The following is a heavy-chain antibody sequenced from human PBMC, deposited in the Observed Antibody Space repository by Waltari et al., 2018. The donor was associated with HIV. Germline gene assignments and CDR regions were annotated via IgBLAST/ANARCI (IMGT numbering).Heavy chain of an antibody. V-gene: IGHV3-73*01. CDR2: IRTKANSYAT. CDR1: GLTLSAPP. D-gene: IGHD6-19*01. Sequence: EVQLVESGGGLVQPGGSLKLSCAASGLTLSAPPMQWVRQASGKGREWVGRIRTKANSYATAYAASVKGRFIISRDDSKNTAYLQMNNLKTEDTAVYYCTRLVAAVAGTGYWGQGTLVTVSS. CDR3: TRLVAAVAGTGY. J-gene: IGHJ4*02.